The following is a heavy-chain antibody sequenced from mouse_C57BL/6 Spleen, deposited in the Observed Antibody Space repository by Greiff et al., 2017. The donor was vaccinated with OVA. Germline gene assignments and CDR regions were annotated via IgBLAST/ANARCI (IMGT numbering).Heavy chain of an antibody. V-gene: IGHV1-15*01. CDR1: GYTFTDYE. CDR3: TRWDDYDAFDY. D-gene: IGHD2-4*01. Sequence: VQLVESGAELVRPGASVTLSCKASGYTFTDYEMHWVKQTPVHGLEWIGAIDPETGGTAYNQKFKGKAILTADKSSSTAYMELRSLTSEDSAVYYCTRWDDYDAFDYWGQGTTLTVSS. J-gene: IGHJ2*01. CDR2: IDPETGGT.